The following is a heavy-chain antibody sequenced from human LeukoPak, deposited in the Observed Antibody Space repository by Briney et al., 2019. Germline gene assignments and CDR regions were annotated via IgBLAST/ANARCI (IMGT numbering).Heavy chain of an antibody. CDR1: GFTFSSYG. J-gene: IGHJ4*02. Sequence: PGGSLRLSCAASGFTFSSYGMHWVRQAPGKGLEWVAVISYDGSNKYYADSVKGRFTISRDNSKDTLYLQMNSLRAEDTAVYYCAKDLRAGAAAAGTPGPAYWGQGTLVTVSS. CDR3: AKDLRAGAAAAGTPGPAY. V-gene: IGHV3-30*18. D-gene: IGHD6-13*01. CDR2: ISYDGSNK.